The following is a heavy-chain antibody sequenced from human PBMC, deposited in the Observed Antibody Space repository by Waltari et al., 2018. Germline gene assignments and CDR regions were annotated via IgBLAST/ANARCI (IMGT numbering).Heavy chain of an antibody. Sequence: QVKLVQSGAEVKKPGASVTVSCKVSGYTLTELSMHWVRQAPGQGLEWMGWISAYNGNTNYAQKLQGIVTMTTDTSTSTAYMELRSLRSDDTAVYYCAREPNAGYWGQGTLVTVSS. CDR2: ISAYNGNT. CDR1: GYTLTELS. J-gene: IGHJ4*02. CDR3: AREPNAGY. V-gene: IGHV1-18*01. D-gene: IGHD2-8*01.